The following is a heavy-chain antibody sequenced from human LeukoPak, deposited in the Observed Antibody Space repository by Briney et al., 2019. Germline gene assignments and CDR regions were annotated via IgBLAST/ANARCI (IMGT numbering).Heavy chain of an antibody. J-gene: IGHJ4*02. CDR2: VFYPGST. D-gene: IGHD6-13*01. CDR1: GGPIDRHY. V-gene: IGHV4-59*11. CDR3: ASRPAGSTWYGVFDY. Sequence: PSETLSLTCTVSGGPIDRHYWSWIRQPPGRGLERIGYVFYPGSTNYNPSLKSRVTMSLDTSRDQFSLRLTSVTAADTAIYYCASRPAGSTWYGVFDYWSQGTLVTVSS.